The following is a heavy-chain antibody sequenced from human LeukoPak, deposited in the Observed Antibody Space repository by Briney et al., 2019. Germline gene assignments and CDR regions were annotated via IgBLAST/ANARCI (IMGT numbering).Heavy chain of an antibody. J-gene: IGHJ6*02. CDR2: IDSDGSPT. CDR1: EFLFSNYW. V-gene: IGHV3-74*01. D-gene: IGHD3-3*01. Sequence: PGGSLRLSCAASEFLFSNYWMHWVRQVPGEGLVWVSRIDSDGSPTTYADSVEGRFTISRDNAHNMLHLQMNSLTAEDTAVYFCARESQQFWSVGALDVWGQGTTVTVSS. CDR3: ARESQQFWSVGALDV.